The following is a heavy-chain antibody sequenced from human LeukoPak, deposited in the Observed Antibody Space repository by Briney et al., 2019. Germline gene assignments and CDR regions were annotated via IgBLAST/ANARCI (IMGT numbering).Heavy chain of an antibody. V-gene: IGHV3-74*01. J-gene: IGHJ4*02. CDR1: GFTFSSYW. D-gene: IGHD1-26*01. Sequence: PGGSLRLSCAASGFTFSSYWMHWVRQAPGKGLVWVSRISSDGSSTSYADSVKGRFTISRDNAKNTLYLQMNSLRAEDTAVYYCARRYSGSYYDFDYWGQGTLVTVSS. CDR2: ISSDGSST. CDR3: ARRYSGSYYDFDY.